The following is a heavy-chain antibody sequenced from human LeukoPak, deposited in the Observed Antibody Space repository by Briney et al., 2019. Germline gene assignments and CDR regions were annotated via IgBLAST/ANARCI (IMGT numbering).Heavy chain of an antibody. Sequence: ASVKVSCKASGYTFTSYDINWVRQATGQGLEWMGWMNTNSGNTGYAQKFQGRVTMTRNTSISTAYMELSSLRSEDTAVYYCARALYSSSWFYYYYYYMDVWGKGTTVTVSS. CDR3: ARALYSSSWFYYYYYYMDV. CDR2: MNTNSGNT. V-gene: IGHV1-8*01. J-gene: IGHJ6*03. D-gene: IGHD6-13*01. CDR1: GYTFTSYD.